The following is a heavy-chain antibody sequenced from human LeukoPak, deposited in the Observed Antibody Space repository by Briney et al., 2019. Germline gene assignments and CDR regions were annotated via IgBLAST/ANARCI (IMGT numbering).Heavy chain of an antibody. CDR1: GGSFSGYY. Sequence: SETLSLTCAVYGGSFSGYYWSWIRQPPGKGPEWIGEINHSGSTNYNPSLKSRVTISVDTSKNQFSLKLSSVTAADTAVFYCARRRSGGKGMDVWGKGTTVTVSS. J-gene: IGHJ6*04. CDR3: ARRRSGGKGMDV. CDR2: INHSGST. D-gene: IGHD2-15*01. V-gene: IGHV4-34*01.